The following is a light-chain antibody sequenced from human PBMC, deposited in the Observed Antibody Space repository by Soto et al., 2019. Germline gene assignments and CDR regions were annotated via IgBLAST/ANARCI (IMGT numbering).Light chain of an antibody. CDR3: QQYNDWPLT. CDR2: GPS. Sequence: EIVMTQSPATLSVSPGERATLSCRASQSVSSNLAWYKQKPGQAPRLLIYGPSTRATGVPARFSGSGSGTAFTLTISSLQSEDFAVYFCQQYNDWPLTFGGGTKVDIK. V-gene: IGKV3-15*01. CDR1: QSVSSN. J-gene: IGKJ4*01.